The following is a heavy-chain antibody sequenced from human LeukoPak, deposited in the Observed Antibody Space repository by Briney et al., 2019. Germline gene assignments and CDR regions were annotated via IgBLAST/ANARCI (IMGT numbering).Heavy chain of an antibody. CDR3: ARETAPYYYYYMDV. D-gene: IGHD6-25*01. V-gene: IGHV3-53*01. CDR1: GFTDSSNY. J-gene: IGHJ6*03. Sequence: PGGSLRLSCAASGFTDSSNYMSWVRQAPGKGLEWVSVIYSGGSTYYADSVKGRFTISRDNSKNTLYLQMNSLRAEDTAVYYCARETAPYYYYYMDVWGKGTTVTVCS. CDR2: IYSGGST.